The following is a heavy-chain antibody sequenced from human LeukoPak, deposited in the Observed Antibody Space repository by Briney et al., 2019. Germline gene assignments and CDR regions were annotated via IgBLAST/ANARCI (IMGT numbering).Heavy chain of an antibody. D-gene: IGHD3-22*01. CDR3: ASSSLGYYYDSSGYRAPHWFDP. J-gene: IGHJ5*02. V-gene: IGHV1-46*01. Sequence: GASVKVSCKASGYTFTSYWIQWVRQAPGQGLEWMGLINPDGGSTAYAHRFQGRVTMTRDTSTSTVYMDLSSLRSEDTAVYYCASSSLGYYYDSSGYRAPHWFDPWGQGTLVTVSS. CDR1: GYTFTSYW. CDR2: INPDGGST.